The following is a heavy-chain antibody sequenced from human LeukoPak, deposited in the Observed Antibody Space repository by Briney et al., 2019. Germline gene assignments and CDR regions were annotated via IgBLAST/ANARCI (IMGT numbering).Heavy chain of an antibody. Sequence: GGSLRLSCAASGFTFSSYSMNWVRQAPGKGLEWVSSISSSSSYIYYADSVKGRFTISRDNAKNSLYLHMDSLRADDTAIYYCVRGVAGDSDFWGQGTLVTVSS. V-gene: IGHV3-21*04. J-gene: IGHJ4*02. CDR1: GFTFSSYS. CDR2: ISSSSSYI. CDR3: VRGVAGDSDF. D-gene: IGHD2-21*02.